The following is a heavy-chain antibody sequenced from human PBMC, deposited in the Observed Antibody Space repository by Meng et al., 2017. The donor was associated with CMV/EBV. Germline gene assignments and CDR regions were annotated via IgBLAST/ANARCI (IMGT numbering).Heavy chain of an antibody. V-gene: IGHV3-9*01. D-gene: IGHD3-9*01. CDR1: GFTFDDYA. CDR3: AKESYFDILTGPIEY. J-gene: IGHJ2*01. Sequence: SLKISCAASGFTFDDYAMHWVRQTPGKGLEWVSGISWNRGSIDYADSVKDRFTISRGNAKSSLYLQMNSLRAEDTALYYCAKESYFDILTGPIEYWGRGTLVTVSS. CDR2: ISWNRGSI.